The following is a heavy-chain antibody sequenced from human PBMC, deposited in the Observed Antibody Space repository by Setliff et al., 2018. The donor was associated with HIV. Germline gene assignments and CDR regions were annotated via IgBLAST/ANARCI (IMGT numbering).Heavy chain of an antibody. CDR3: ARARGRLSDFDI. CDR1: GYTFTSYY. V-gene: IGHV1-46*01. J-gene: IGHJ3*02. Sequence: ASVKVSCKASGYTFTSYYIHWVRQAPGQGLEWMGIINPSGGSTNYAQKFQDRVTMPRDTSTTTVYMDLRSLRSEDTAVYYCARARGRLSDFDIWGQGTMVTVSS. CDR2: INPSGGST. D-gene: IGHD3-10*01.